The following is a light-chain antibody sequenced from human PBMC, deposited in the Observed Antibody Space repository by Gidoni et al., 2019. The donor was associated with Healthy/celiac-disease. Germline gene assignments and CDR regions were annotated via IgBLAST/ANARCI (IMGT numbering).Light chain of an antibody. CDR1: QSISSY. Sequence: DIQITQSPSSLSASVGDRVTITCRASQSISSYLNWYQQKPGKAPKLLSYAASSLQSGVPSRFSGSGSGTDFTLTISSLQPEDFATYYCQQSYSTPPTFGGXTKVEIK. CDR2: AAS. CDR3: QQSYSTPPT. V-gene: IGKV1-39*01. J-gene: IGKJ4*01.